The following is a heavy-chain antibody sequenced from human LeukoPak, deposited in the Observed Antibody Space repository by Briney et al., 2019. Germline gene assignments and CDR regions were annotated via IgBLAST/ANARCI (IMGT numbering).Heavy chain of an antibody. Sequence: SVKVSCKASGGTFSSYAISWVRQAPGQGLEWMGRIIPILGIANYAQKFQGRVTITADKSTSTAYMGLSSLRSEDTAVYYCARTGSSSLFDYWGQGTLVTVSS. CDR2: IIPILGIA. CDR3: ARTGSSSLFDY. J-gene: IGHJ4*02. D-gene: IGHD6-13*01. CDR1: GGTFSSYA. V-gene: IGHV1-69*04.